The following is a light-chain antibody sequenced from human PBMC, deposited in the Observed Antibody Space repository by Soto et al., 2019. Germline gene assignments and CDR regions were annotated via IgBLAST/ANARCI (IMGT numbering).Light chain of an antibody. Sequence: QSALTQPASVSGSPGQSITISCSGTRSDIGSYNEVAWYQQFPGKTPKILIYGVSNRPSGVSSRFSGSKSGNTASLTISGLQAEDEADYYCISYTGSSTSYVFGSGTKLTVL. CDR1: RSDIGSYNE. V-gene: IGLV2-14*01. CDR2: GVS. CDR3: ISYTGSSTSYV. J-gene: IGLJ1*01.